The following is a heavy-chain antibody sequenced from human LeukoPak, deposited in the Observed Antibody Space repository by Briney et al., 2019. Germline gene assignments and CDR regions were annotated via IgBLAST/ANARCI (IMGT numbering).Heavy chain of an antibody. CDR2: MNPNSGNT. V-gene: IGHV1-8*01. CDR1: GYTFTSYD. D-gene: IGHD1-26*01. Sequence: ASVKVSCKASGYTFTSYDINWVRQATGQGLGWMGWMNPNSGNTGYAQKFQGRVTMTRNTSISTAYMELSSLRSEDTAVYYCARRGVGGRYYYYGMDVWGQGTTVTVSS. J-gene: IGHJ6*02. CDR3: ARRGVGGRYYYYGMDV.